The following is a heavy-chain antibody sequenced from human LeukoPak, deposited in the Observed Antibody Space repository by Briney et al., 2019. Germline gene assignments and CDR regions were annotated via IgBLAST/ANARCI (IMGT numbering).Heavy chain of an antibody. V-gene: IGHV4-39*01. CDR1: GGSISNSAYY. Sequence: SETLSLTCTVSGGSISNSAYYWAWIRQPPGKGLEWIGSIDYRGSTYYNPSLRSRVTISVHTPKNQFSLQLTSVTAADTAIYHCATTHFDVLTGPYAGFGYWGQGILVTASS. D-gene: IGHD3-9*01. CDR3: ATTHFDVLTGPYAGFGY. CDR2: IDYRGST. J-gene: IGHJ4*02.